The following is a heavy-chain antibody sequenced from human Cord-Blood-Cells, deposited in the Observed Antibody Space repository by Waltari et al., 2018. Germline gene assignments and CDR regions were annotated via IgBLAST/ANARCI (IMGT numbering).Heavy chain of an antibody. CDR2: INAGNGNT. V-gene: IGHV1-3*01. CDR1: GYTFTSYA. J-gene: IGHJ4*02. D-gene: IGHD6-6*01. CDR3: ARGQLGPSPDY. Sequence: QVQLVQSGAEVKKPGASVKVSCKASGYTFTSYAMHWVRQAPGQRLEWMGWINAGNGNTKYSQKFQGRVNITRDTSASTAYMELSSLSAEDTAVYYCARGQLGPSPDYWGQGTLVTVSS.